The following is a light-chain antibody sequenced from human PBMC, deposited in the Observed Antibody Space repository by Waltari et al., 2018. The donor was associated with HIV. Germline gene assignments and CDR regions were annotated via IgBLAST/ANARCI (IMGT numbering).Light chain of an antibody. J-gene: IGLJ2*01. V-gene: IGLV1-47*01. Sequence: QSVLTQPPSASGTPGQRVTLSFSAGRSTIGSNYVYWYQQLPGTAPKLLIYRTDQRPSWVPDRFSGSKSGTSASLAISGFRSEDEADYYCAAWDDNLGGLVFGGGTKLTVL. CDR1: RSTIGSNY. CDR3: AAWDDNLGGLV. CDR2: RTD.